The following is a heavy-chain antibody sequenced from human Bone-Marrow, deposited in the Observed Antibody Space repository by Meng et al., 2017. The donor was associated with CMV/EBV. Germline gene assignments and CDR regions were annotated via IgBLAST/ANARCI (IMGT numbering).Heavy chain of an antibody. CDR1: GGSFSGYY. CDR3: ASHGGDDYGDHMAFGY. Sequence: YGGSFSGYYWGWIRQPPGKGLEWIGEINHSGSTNYNPSLKSRVTISVDTSKNQFSLKLSSVTAADTAVYYCASHGGDDYGDHMAFGYWGQGTLVTVSS. V-gene: IGHV4-34*01. CDR2: INHSGST. D-gene: IGHD4-17*01. J-gene: IGHJ4*02.